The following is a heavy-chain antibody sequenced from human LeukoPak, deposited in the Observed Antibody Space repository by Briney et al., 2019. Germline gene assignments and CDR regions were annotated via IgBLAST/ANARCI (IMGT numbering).Heavy chain of an antibody. V-gene: IGHV4-39*01. CDR3: ARQMASVVFDP. CDR2: IYYSGST. CDR1: GGSISSSSYY. D-gene: IGHD5-24*01. J-gene: IGHJ5*02. Sequence: PSETLSLTCTVSGGSISSSSYYWGWIRQPPGKGLEWIGSIYYSGSTYYNPSLKSRVTISVDTSKNQFSLRSICVTAADPAVSYCARQMASVVFDPGGQGTLVTVSS.